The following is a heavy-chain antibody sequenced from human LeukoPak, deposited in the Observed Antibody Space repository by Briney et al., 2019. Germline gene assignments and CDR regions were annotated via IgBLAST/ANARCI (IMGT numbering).Heavy chain of an antibody. CDR3: ARVRQYYYDSSNDY. CDR2: ISAYNGNT. Sequence: GASVKVSCKSSGYTFTNYGIRWVRQAPGQGLEWMGWISAYNGNTNYVQKFQGRVTMTTDTSTSTAYMELRSLRSDDTAVYYCARVRQYYYDSSNDYWGQGALVTVSS. J-gene: IGHJ4*02. V-gene: IGHV1-18*01. D-gene: IGHD3-22*01. CDR1: GYTFTNYG.